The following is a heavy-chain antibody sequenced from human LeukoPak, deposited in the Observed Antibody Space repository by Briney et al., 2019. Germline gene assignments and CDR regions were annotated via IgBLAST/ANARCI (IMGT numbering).Heavy chain of an antibody. D-gene: IGHD6-19*01. Sequence: GSLRLSCAASGFTFNSYSMNWVRQAPGKGLEWVSSIESSSSYIYYADSVKGRFTISRDNAKNSLYLQMNSLRAEDTAVYYCAGGHIAVAGTGAFDIWGQGTMVTVSS. CDR1: GFTFNSYS. CDR2: IESSSSYI. J-gene: IGHJ3*02. CDR3: AGGHIAVAGTGAFDI. V-gene: IGHV3-21*01.